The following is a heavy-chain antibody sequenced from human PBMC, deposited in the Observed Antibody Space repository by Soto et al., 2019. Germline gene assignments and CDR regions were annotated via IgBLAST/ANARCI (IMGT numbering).Heavy chain of an antibody. D-gene: IGHD2-8*02. Sequence: GGSLRLSCAASGFSFSSYAMHWVRQAPGKGLEWVAVISNEGSNKYYADSLKGRFSISRDNSKNTLYLQMSTLRHEDTAVYYYAREYSLAVLATGYWGQGTLVTV. CDR2: ISNEGSNK. CDR3: AREYSLAVLATGY. CDR1: GFSFSSYA. V-gene: IGHV3-30-3*01. J-gene: IGHJ4*02.